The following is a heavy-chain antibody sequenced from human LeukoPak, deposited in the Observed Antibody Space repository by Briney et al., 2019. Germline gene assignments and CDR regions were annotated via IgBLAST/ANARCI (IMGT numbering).Heavy chain of an antibody. D-gene: IGHD4-17*01. Sequence: PSETLSLTCAVYGGSFSGYYWSWIRQPPGKGLEWIGEINHSGSTNYNPSLKSRVTISVDTSKNQFSLKLSSVTAADTAVYYCARGGIYGDYVGAFDIWGQGTMVTVSS. CDR1: GGSFSGYY. V-gene: IGHV4-34*01. CDR3: ARGGIYGDYVGAFDI. J-gene: IGHJ3*02. CDR2: INHSGST.